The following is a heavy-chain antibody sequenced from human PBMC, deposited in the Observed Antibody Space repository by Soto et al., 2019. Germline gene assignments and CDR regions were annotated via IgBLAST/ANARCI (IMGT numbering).Heavy chain of an antibody. V-gene: IGHV3-30*18. D-gene: IGHD5-18*01. CDR2: ISYDGSNK. CDR1: GFTFSSYG. J-gene: IGHJ4*02. CDR3: AKDLLGYSYGASV. Sequence: AGGSLRLSCAASGFTFSSYGTHWVRQAPGKGLEWVAVISYDGSNKYYADSVKGRFTISRDNSKNTLYLQMNSLRAEDTAVYYCAKDLLGYSYGASVWGQGTLVTVSS.